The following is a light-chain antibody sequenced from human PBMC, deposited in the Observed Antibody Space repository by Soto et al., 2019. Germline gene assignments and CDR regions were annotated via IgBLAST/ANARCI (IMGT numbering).Light chain of an antibody. V-gene: IGLV2-14*01. CDR1: SGDVGGYKF. CDR2: EVS. CDR3: SSYTTSSTLKV. J-gene: IGLJ1*01. Sequence: QSVLTQPASVSGSPGQSITISCTGTSGDVGGYKFVSWYQQHPGKDPKLMIYEVSNRPSGVSNRFSGSKSGNTASLTISGLQAEDEADYYCSSYTTSSTLKVFGTGTKVTVL.